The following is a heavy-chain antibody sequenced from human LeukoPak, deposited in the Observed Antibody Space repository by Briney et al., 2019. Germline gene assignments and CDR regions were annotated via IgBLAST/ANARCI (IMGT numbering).Heavy chain of an antibody. Sequence: LSPTRSLSCGPQRFYLGLWIRPPAGRGLEWWGRNYTRGSTHHTPSLKCRVTMSVDTPKNQFSLNESSVTAGPTPVCLCARDLPSTRNEKWLVPSGYWGQGTLVTVPS. D-gene: IGHD6-19*01. CDR1: CGPQRFYL. CDR2: NYTRGST. J-gene: IGHJ4*02. CDR3: ARDLPSTRNEKWLVPSGY. V-gene: IGHV4-4*07.